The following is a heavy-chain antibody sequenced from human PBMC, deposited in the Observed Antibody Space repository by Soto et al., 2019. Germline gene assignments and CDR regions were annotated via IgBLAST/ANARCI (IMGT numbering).Heavy chain of an antibody. CDR2: ISGSGGST. CDR3: AEDLSGCLMIVWGGRQAGYYYYGMDV. J-gene: IGHJ6*02. CDR1: GFTFSSYA. V-gene: IGHV3-23*01. Sequence: EVQLLESGGGLVQPGGSLRLSCAASGFTFSSYAMSWVRQAPGKGLEWVSAISGSGGSTYYADSVKGRFTISRDNSKKTLYLEKNSPRAEDTAVYYCAEDLSGCLMIVWGGRQAGYYYYGMDVWGQGTTVTVSS. D-gene: IGHD3-22*01.